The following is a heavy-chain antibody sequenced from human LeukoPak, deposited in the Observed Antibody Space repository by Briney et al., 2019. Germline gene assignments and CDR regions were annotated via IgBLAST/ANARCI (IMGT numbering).Heavy chain of an antibody. Sequence: GASVKVSCKASGYTFTGYYMHWVRQATGQGLEWMGWINPNSGGTNYAQKFQGWVTMTRDTSISTAYMELSRLRSDDTAVYYCARERALTGYPPHYYYYYGMVVWGQGTTVTVSS. CDR3: ARERALTGYPPHYYYYYGMVV. J-gene: IGHJ6*02. CDR1: GYTFTGYY. D-gene: IGHD3-9*01. V-gene: IGHV1-2*04. CDR2: INPNSGGT.